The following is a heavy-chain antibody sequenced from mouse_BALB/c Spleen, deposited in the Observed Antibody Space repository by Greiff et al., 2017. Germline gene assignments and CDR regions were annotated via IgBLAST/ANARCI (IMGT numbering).Heavy chain of an antibody. V-gene: IGHV1-87*01. D-gene: IGHD2-1*01. CDR2: IYPGDGDT. Sequence: QVQLKESGAELARPGASVKLSCKASGYTFTSYWMQWVKQRPGQGLEWIGAIYPGDGDTRYTQKSKGKATLTADKSSSTAYMQLSSFASEDSAVYYCARSDGNYPAWFAYWGQGTLVTVSA. J-gene: IGHJ3*01. CDR1: GYTFTSYW. CDR3: ARSDGNYPAWFAY.